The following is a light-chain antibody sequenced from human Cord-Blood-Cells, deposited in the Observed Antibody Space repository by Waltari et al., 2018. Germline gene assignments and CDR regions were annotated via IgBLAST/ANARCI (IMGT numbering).Light chain of an antibody. J-gene: IGKJ1*01. CDR3: QQYNSYSWT. CDR1: QSISSW. V-gene: IGKV1-5*01. CDR2: DAS. Sequence: DIQMTQSPSTLSASVGDRVTITCRASQSISSWLALYQQKPGKAPKLLIYDASSLESGVPSRFSGSGSGTKFALPISSLQPDDFATYYCQQYNSYSWTFGQGTKVEIK.